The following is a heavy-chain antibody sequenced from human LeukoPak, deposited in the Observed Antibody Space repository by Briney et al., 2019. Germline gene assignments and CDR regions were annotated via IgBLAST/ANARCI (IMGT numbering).Heavy chain of an antibody. CDR1: GFTFGGYG. D-gene: IGHD1-14*01. Sequence: GGSLRLSCAGSGFTFGGYGMHWFRQTPGKGLEWVAVIAYDGSRAFYADSVKGRFTISRDNSKNTMSVQMDDLRAEDTAVYYCTRYNNDHFDYWGQGTLVAVSS. J-gene: IGHJ4*02. CDR2: IAYDGSRA. V-gene: IGHV3-33*01. CDR3: TRYNNDHFDY.